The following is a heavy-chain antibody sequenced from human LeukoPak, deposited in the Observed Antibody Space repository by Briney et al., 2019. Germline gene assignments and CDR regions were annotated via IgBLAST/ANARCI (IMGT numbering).Heavy chain of an antibody. CDR3: ARNGDDILTGYYYQPANRWFDP. Sequence: SVKVSCKASGGTFSSYAISWVRQAPGQGLEWMGGIIPIFGTANYAQKFQGRVTITADESTSTAYMELSSLRSEDTAVYYCARNGDDILTGYYYQPANRWFDPWGQGTLVTVSS. D-gene: IGHD3-9*01. CDR2: IIPIFGTA. CDR1: GGTFSSYA. V-gene: IGHV1-69*13. J-gene: IGHJ5*02.